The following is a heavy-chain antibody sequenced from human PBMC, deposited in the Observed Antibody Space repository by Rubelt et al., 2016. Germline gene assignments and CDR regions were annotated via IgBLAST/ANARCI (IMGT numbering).Heavy chain of an antibody. V-gene: IGHV3-30*04. CDR2: ISYDGSNK. CDR3: CYGDDYFDY. D-gene: IGHD4-17*01. CDR1: GFTFSSYA. Sequence: SGFTFSSYAMHWVRQAPGKGLEWVAVISYDGSNKYYADSVKGRFTISRDNAKNSLYLQMNSLRAEDTAVYYCCYGDDYFDYWGQGTLVTVSS. J-gene: IGHJ4*02.